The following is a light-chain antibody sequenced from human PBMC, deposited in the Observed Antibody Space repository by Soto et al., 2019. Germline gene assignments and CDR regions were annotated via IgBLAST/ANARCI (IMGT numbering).Light chain of an antibody. CDR1: SSDVGGYNY. CDR3: SSYTSSSTPYV. V-gene: IGLV2-14*01. CDR2: EVS. Sequence: QSVLTQPASVSGSPGQSITISCTGTSSDVGGYNYVSWYQQHPGKAPKRMIYEVSNRPSGVSNRFSGAKSGNTAALTISGLQAEDEAYYYCSSYTSSSTPYVFVTGTKLNVL. J-gene: IGLJ1*01.